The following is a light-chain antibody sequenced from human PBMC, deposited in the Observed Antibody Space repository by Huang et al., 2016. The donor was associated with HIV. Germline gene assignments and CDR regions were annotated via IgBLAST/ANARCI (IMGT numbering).Light chain of an antibody. CDR1: QNVRSS. Sequence: EIVLTQSPAILSVSPGERATLPCRASQNVRSSFAWYQQRPGQPPRLLISGASTRATGMPARFSGSGSGTEFTLTISSLQSEDFAVYYCQQYENWPPEYTFGQGTKLEL. CDR2: GAS. J-gene: IGKJ2*01. CDR3: QQYENWPPEYT. V-gene: IGKV3-15*01.